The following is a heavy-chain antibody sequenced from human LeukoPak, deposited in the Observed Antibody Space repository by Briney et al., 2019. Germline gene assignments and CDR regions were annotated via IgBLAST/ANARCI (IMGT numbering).Heavy chain of an antibody. CDR1: GGTFSSYA. V-gene: IGHV1-46*01. J-gene: IGHJ4*02. CDR2: INPSGGST. Sequence: ASVKVSCKASGGTFSSYAISWVRQAPGQGLEWMGIINPSGGSTSYAQKFQGRVTMTRDMSTSTVYMELSSLRSEDTAVYYCARETDSGWHYFDYWGQGTLVTVSS. D-gene: IGHD6-19*01. CDR3: ARETDSGWHYFDY.